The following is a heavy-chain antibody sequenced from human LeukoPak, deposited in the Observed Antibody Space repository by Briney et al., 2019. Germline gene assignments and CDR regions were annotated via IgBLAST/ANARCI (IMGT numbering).Heavy chain of an antibody. CDR2: IYYTGST. J-gene: IGHJ5*02. D-gene: IGHD3-22*01. CDR1: GRSISSYY. Sequence: SETLSLTCTVYGRSISSYYWSWIRQPPGKGLEWIGYIYYTGSTNYNPSLKSRVTISVDMSKNQFSLKLSSVTAADTAVYYCAKDQGHYSDSSGYYHNWFDPWGQGTLVTVSS. CDR3: AKDQGHYSDSSGYYHNWFDP. V-gene: IGHV4-59*01.